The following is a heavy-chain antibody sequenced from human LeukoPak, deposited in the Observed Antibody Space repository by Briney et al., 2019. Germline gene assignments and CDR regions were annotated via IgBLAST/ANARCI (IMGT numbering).Heavy chain of an antibody. CDR2: ISASGAST. V-gene: IGHV3-23*01. CDR3: AKGSGSGWYSGFDF. D-gene: IGHD6-19*01. J-gene: IGHJ4*02. CDR1: GFTFSNYA. Sequence: GGSLRLSCAASGFTFSNYAMSWVRQAPGKGLEWVSAISASGASTYCADSVKGRFTISRDNSKNSLYLQMSSLRGEDTAVYFCAKGSGSGWYSGFDFWGQGTLLTVSS.